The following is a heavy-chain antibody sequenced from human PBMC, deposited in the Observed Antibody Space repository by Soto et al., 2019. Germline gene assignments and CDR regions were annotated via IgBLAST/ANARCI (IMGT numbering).Heavy chain of an antibody. CDR2: ISAYNGNT. V-gene: IGHV1-18*01. CDR1: GYSFTSYG. Sequence: GESLKISCKGSGYSFTSYGISWVRQAPGQGLEWMGWISAYNGNTNYAQKLQGRVTMTTDTSTSTAYMELRSLRSDDTAVYYCARVPITMIVVVIADAFDIWGQGTMVTVSS. D-gene: IGHD3-22*01. CDR3: ARVPITMIVVVIADAFDI. J-gene: IGHJ3*02.